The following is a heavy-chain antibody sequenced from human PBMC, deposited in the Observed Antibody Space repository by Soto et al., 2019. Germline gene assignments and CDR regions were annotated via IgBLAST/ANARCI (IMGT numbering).Heavy chain of an antibody. V-gene: IGHV4-30-4*01. CDR2: IYYSGST. CDR1: GGSISSGDYY. J-gene: IGHJ6*02. D-gene: IGHD3-3*01. CDR3: ASSITVAYGMDV. Sequence: SETLSLTCTVSGGSISSGDYYWSWIRQPPGKGLEWIGYIYYSGSTYYNPSLKSRVTISVDTSKNQFSLKLSSVTAADTAVYYCASSITVAYGMDVWGQGTTVTVSS.